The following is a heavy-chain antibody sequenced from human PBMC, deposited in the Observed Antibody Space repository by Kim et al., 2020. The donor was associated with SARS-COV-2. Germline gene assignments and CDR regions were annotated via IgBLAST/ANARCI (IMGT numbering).Heavy chain of an antibody. CDR3: ARTVDTAMVADI. J-gene: IGHJ4*02. CDR1: GGSVSSGSYY. CDR2: IYYSGST. D-gene: IGHD5-18*01. V-gene: IGHV4-61*01. Sequence: SETLSLTCTVSGGSVSSGSYYWSWIRQPPGKGLEWIGYIYYSGSTNYNPSLKSRVTISVDTSKNQFSLKLSSVTAADTAVYYCARTVDTAMVADIWGQGTLVTVSS.